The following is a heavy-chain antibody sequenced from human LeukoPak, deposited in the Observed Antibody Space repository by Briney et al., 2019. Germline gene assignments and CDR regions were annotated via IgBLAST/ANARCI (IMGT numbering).Heavy chain of an antibody. D-gene: IGHD3-10*01. CDR3: AKGGFGELNFDY. Sequence: PGGSLRLSCAASRFTVSSYAMSWVRQAPGKGLEWVSAIGYSGGSTYYADSVKGRFTISRGNSKNTLYLQMNSLRAEDTAVYYCAKGGFGELNFDYWGQGTLVTVSS. V-gene: IGHV3-23*01. J-gene: IGHJ4*02. CDR2: IGYSGGST. CDR1: RFTVSSYA.